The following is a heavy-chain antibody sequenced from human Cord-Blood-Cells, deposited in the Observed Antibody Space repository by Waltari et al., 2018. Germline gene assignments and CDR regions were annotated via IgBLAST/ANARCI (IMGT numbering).Heavy chain of an antibody. Sequence: QVQLVQSGAEVKKPGSSVQVSCKASGGPSSSYALSWVRPAPGQGPAWMGGIIPIFGTANYAQKFQGRVTITADESTSTAYMELSSLRSEDTAVYYCARGSYDSSGYYYYYYYGMDVWGQGTTVTVSS. CDR3: ARGSYDSSGYYYYYYYGMDV. CDR2: IIPIFGTA. CDR1: GGPSSSYA. J-gene: IGHJ6*02. D-gene: IGHD3-22*01. V-gene: IGHV1-69*01.